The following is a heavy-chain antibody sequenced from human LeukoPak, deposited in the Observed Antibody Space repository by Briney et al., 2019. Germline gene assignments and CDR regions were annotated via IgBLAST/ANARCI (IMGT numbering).Heavy chain of an antibody. CDR1: GGSISSYY. Sequence: SETLSLTCTVSGGSISSYYWSWIRQPPGKGLEWIGYIYYSWSTNYNPSLKSRVTISVDTSKNQFSLKLSSVTAADTAVYYCARDSTQIFGVVRGFDYWGQGTLVTVSS. D-gene: IGHD3-3*01. CDR3: ARDSTQIFGVVRGFDY. CDR2: IYYSWST. V-gene: IGHV4-59*01. J-gene: IGHJ4*02.